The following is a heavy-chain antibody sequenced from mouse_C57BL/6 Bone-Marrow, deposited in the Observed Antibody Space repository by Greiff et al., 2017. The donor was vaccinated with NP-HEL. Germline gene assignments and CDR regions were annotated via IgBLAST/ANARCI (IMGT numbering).Heavy chain of an antibody. V-gene: IGHV5-6*01. CDR3: ARRPIRYAMDY. CDR1: GFTFSSYG. J-gene: IGHJ4*01. CDR2: ISSGGSYT. Sequence: VQLQQSGGDLVKPGGSLKLSCAASGFTFSSYGMSWVRQTPDKRLEWVATISSGGSYTYYPDSVKGRFTISRDNAKNTLYLQMSSLKSEDTAMYYCARRPIRYAMDYWGQGTSVTVSS.